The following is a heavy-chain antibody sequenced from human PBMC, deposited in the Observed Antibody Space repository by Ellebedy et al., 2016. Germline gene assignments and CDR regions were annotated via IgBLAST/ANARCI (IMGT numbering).Heavy chain of an antibody. CDR1: GFTFDDYA. J-gene: IGHJ6*03. Sequence: GGSLRLSXAASGFTFDDYAMHWVRQAPGKGLEWVSGISWNSGSIGYADSVKGRFTISRDNAKNSLYLQMNSLRAEDTALYYCAKSSGSYYDYYYYMDVWGKGTTVTVSS. CDR2: ISWNSGSI. D-gene: IGHD1-26*01. CDR3: AKSSGSYYDYYYYMDV. V-gene: IGHV3-9*01.